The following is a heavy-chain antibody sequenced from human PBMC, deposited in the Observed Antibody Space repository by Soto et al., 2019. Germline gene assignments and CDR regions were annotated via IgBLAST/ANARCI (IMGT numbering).Heavy chain of an antibody. Sequence: QVQLVQSGGEVKKPGSSVKVSCKASGGTFSSYAISWVRQAPGQGLEWMGGIIPIFGTANYAQKFQGRVTITADKSTSTAYMELSSLRSEDTAVYYCARGSPYYYGSGNWFDPWGQGTLVTVSS. CDR1: GGTFSSYA. V-gene: IGHV1-69*06. J-gene: IGHJ5*02. D-gene: IGHD3-10*01. CDR2: IIPIFGTA. CDR3: ARGSPYYYGSGNWFDP.